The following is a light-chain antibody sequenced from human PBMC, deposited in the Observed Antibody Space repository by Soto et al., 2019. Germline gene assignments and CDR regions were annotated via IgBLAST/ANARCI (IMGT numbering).Light chain of an antibody. CDR3: QQYNDRPPIT. CDR1: QSVRGN. Sequence: EILWTQPHSTLPLPPVQRAPLSCSASQSVRGNNLAWYQQKPGQAPRLLIFGASSRATGIPDRFSGSGSGSEFTLTISGLQSEDFAVYYCQQYNDRPPITFGQGTRLEIK. V-gene: IGKV3D-15*01. CDR2: GAS. J-gene: IGKJ5*01.